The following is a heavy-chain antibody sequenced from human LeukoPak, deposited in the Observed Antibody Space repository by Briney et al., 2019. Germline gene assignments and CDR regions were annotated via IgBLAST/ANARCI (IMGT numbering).Heavy chain of an antibody. CDR1: GFTFSTYS. J-gene: IGHJ6*02. Sequence: PGGSLRLSCAASGFTFSTYSMNWIRQPPGKGLEWIGEINHSGSTNYNPSLKSRVTISVDTSKNQFSLKLSSVTAADTAVYYCARRGRSIAARYYYYGMDVWGQGTTVTVSS. CDR3: ARRGRSIAARYYYYGMDV. CDR2: INHSGST. D-gene: IGHD6-6*01. V-gene: IGHV4-34*01.